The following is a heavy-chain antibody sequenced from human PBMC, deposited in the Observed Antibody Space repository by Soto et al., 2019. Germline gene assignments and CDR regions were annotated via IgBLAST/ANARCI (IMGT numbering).Heavy chain of an antibody. Sequence: GGSLRLSCAASGFTFSSYATSWVRQAPGKGLEWVSAISGSGGSTYYADSVKGRFTISRDNSKNTLYLQMNSLRAEDTAVYYCAKDLTLLPTGFDYWGQGTLVTVSS. V-gene: IGHV3-23*01. CDR2: ISGSGGST. CDR1: GFTFSSYA. D-gene: IGHD2-15*01. CDR3: AKDLTLLPTGFDY. J-gene: IGHJ4*02.